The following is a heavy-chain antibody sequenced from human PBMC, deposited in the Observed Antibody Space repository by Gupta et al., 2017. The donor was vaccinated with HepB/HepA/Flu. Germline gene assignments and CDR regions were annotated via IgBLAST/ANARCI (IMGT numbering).Heavy chain of an antibody. CDR1: GFRFSSYW. Sequence: DVQLVESGGGLVQPGGSLRLSCAASGFRFSSYWMYWVRQAPGKGLVWVSRVNNDGGSTTYADSVKGRFTISRDNAKNTLFLEMNSLRAEDTAVYYCVRGAGYYFDFWGQGALVTVSS. V-gene: IGHV3-74*01. CDR3: VRGAGYYFDF. D-gene: IGHD2-21*01. J-gene: IGHJ4*02. CDR2: VNNDGGST.